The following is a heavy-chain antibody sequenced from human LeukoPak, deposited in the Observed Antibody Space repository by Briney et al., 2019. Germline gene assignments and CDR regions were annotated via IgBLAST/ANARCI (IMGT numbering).Heavy chain of an antibody. V-gene: IGHV4-59*01. CDR2: IYYSGST. D-gene: IGHD3-10*01. Sequence: SETLSLTCTVSGGSISSYYWSWIRQPPGKGLEWIGYIYYSGSTNYNPSLKSRVTMSVDTSKNQFSLKLNSVTAADTAVYYCARDCPQITMVRGVNWFDPWGQGTLVTVSS. CDR3: ARDCPQITMVRGVNWFDP. J-gene: IGHJ5*02. CDR1: GGSISSYY.